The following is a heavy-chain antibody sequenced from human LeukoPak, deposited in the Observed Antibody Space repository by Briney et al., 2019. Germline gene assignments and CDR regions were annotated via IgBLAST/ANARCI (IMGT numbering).Heavy chain of an antibody. CDR2: ISGNGGSI. D-gene: IGHD3-10*01. Sequence: GGSLRLSCEVSGLTLSNYAMSWVRRAPGKGLEWVSAISGNGGSIYYADSVKGRFTISRDNSKNTLYLQMNRLRAEDTALYYCAKGGITLVQGSFDYWGQGTLVTVSS. CDR3: AKGGITLVQGSFDY. J-gene: IGHJ4*02. CDR1: GLTLSNYA. V-gene: IGHV3-23*01.